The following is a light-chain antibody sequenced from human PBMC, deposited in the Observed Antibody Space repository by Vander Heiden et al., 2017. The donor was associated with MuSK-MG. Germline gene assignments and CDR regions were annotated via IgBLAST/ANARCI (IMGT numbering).Light chain of an antibody. Sequence: QSVLTQPPSASGTPGQGVTFSCSGSSSNIGSNTVNWYQQLPGTAPKLLIYSNNQRPSGVPDRFAGSKAGTSASPATRGLQSEDEADYYGAEWDDSINGVVFGGGTKLTVL. J-gene: IGLJ3*02. CDR1: SSNIGSNT. CDR2: SNN. CDR3: AEWDDSINGVV. V-gene: IGLV1-44*01.